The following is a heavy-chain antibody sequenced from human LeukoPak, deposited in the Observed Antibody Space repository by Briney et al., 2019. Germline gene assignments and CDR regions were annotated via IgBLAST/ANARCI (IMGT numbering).Heavy chain of an antibody. CDR1: GYTFTNYY. CDR2: INPACGST. D-gene: IGHD4-17*01. CDR3: ARGYTVTTY. J-gene: IGHJ4*02. Sequence: GASAKVSCKASGYTFTNYYIHWVRQAPGQGLEWMGVINPACGSTSYAQKFQGRVAMTRDTSTSTAYMELSSLRSEDTAVYYCARGYTVTTYWGQGTLVTVSS. V-gene: IGHV1-46*01.